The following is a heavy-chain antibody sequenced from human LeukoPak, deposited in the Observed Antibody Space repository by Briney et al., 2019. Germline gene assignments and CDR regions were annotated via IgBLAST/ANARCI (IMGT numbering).Heavy chain of an antibody. V-gene: IGHV3-48*04. CDR2: ISSGSSTI. Sequence: HPGGSLRLSCAASGFTFSSYSMHWVRQAPGKGLEWVSHISSGSSTIYYADSVKGRFTISRDNAKNSLYLQMNSLRAEDTAVFYCAGSILTGYPNFDYWGQGTLVTVSS. CDR3: AGSILTGYPNFDY. D-gene: IGHD3-9*01. CDR1: GFTFSSYS. J-gene: IGHJ4*02.